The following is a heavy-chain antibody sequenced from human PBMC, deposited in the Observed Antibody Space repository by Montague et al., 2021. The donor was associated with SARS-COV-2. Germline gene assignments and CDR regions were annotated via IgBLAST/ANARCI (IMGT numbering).Heavy chain of an antibody. Sequence: SETLSLTCSVSGASISSSDYYWGWIRQPPGKGLEWIGSIYYSGITHYDPSLKSRATLSVDTSKNQFSLRLRSVTAADTAVYYCAGFPHGVRSSACDIWAKGQWSPSLQ. CDR2: IYYSGIT. J-gene: IGHJ3*02. CDR1: GASISSSDYY. CDR3: AGFPHGVRSSACDI. V-gene: IGHV4-39*01. D-gene: IGHD4-17*01.